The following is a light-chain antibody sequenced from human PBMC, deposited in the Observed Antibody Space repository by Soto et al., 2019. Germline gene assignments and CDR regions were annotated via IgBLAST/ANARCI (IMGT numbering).Light chain of an antibody. CDR3: QQYNSHSRT. J-gene: IGKJ1*01. V-gene: IGKV3-20*01. Sequence: EIVLTQSPGTLSLSPGERATLSCRASQSVSSSYLAWYQQKPGQAPRLLIYGASSRATGIPDRFSGSGSGTDFTLTISRLEPDDSATYYCQQYNSHSRTFGQGTKVEIK. CDR1: QSVSSSY. CDR2: GAS.